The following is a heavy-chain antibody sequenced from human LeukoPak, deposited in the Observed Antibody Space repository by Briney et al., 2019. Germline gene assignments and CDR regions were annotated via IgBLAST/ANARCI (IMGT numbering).Heavy chain of an antibody. V-gene: IGHV4-4*07. CDR3: ARVGSGWSFDY. J-gene: IGHJ4*02. CDR1: GGSISSYY. CDR2: IQTSGST. Sequence: PSETLSLTCTVSGGSISSYYWSWIRQPAGRGLEWIGRIQTSGSTNYNPSLKSRVTMSVDTSKNKFSLKVNPVTAADTAVYYCARVGSGWSFDYWGQGTLVTVSS. D-gene: IGHD6-19*01.